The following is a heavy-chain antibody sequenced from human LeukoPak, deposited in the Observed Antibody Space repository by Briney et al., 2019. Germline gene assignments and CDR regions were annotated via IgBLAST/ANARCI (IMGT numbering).Heavy chain of an antibody. CDR2: IRSKANTYAT. CDR1: GFTFSDSA. J-gene: IGHJ6*02. Sequence: PGGSLKLSCAASGFTFSDSAMHWVRQASGKGLEWVGRIRSKANTYATAYVASVKGRFTISRDDSKNTAYLQMNSLKPEDTAVYYCARDPNVLDYGMDVWGQGTTVTVSS. D-gene: IGHD1-1*01. V-gene: IGHV3-73*01. CDR3: ARDPNVLDYGMDV.